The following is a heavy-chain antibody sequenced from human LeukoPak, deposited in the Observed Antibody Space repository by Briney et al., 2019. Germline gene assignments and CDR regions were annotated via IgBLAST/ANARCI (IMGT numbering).Heavy chain of an antibody. CDR2: IYTSGSI. CDR3: ARDVGFRDDAFDI. V-gene: IGHV4-61*02. CDR1: GGSISSNSYY. J-gene: IGHJ3*02. D-gene: IGHD1-26*01. Sequence: PSETLSLTCTVSGGSISSNSYYWSWIRQPAGKGLEWIGRIYTSGSINYNPSLKSRVTISVDTSKNQFSLKLSSVTAADTAVYYCARDVGFRDDAFDIWGQGTMVTVSS.